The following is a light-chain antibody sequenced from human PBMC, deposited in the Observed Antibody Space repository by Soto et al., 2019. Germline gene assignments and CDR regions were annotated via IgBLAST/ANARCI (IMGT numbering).Light chain of an antibody. V-gene: IGKV1-39*01. CDR2: AAS. J-gene: IGKJ2*01. Sequence: DIQMTQSPSSLSASVGDRVTITCQASQDISNYLNWYQQKPGKAPKLLIYAASSLQSGVPSRFSGSGSETDFTLTISSLQPEDFATYYCQQSYSIPYTFGQGTRLE. CDR1: QDISNY. CDR3: QQSYSIPYT.